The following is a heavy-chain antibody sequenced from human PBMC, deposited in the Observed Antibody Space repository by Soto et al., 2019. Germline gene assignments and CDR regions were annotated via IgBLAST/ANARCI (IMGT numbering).Heavy chain of an antibody. Sequence: PGGSLSLSCAASGFTFSSYAMSWVRQAPGKGLEWVSAISVSGGSTYYADSVKGRFTISRDNSRNTLYLQMNSLRAEDTAVYYCAKAPPVYNCNSHYYYGMDVWGQGTTVTVSS. J-gene: IGHJ6*02. V-gene: IGHV3-23*01. CDR3: AKAPPVYNCNSHYYYGMDV. CDR2: ISVSGGST. CDR1: GFTFSSYA. D-gene: IGHD1-7*01.